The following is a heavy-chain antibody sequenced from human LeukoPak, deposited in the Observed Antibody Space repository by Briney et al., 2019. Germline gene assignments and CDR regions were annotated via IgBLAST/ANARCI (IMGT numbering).Heavy chain of an antibody. CDR3: AKWGFSDRSGANFHS. Sequence: GGSLRLSCAASGFTLPGHTMTWLRKAPGKGLEWVSIIGGRDDRTYYADSVQGRFTISRDNSNNTLFLQVNSLRADDTAVYHCAKWGFSDRSGANFHSWGQGTLVTVSS. CDR2: IGGRDDRT. D-gene: IGHD3-22*01. CDR1: GFTLPGHT. V-gene: IGHV3-23*01. J-gene: IGHJ4*02.